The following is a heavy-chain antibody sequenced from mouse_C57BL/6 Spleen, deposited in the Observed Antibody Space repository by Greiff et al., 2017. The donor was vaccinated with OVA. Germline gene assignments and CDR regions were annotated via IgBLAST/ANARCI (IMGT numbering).Heavy chain of an antibody. J-gene: IGHJ1*03. Sequence: VQLQQSGTELVKPGASVKLSCKASGYTFTSYWMHWVKQRPGQGLEWIGNINPSNGGTNYNEKFKSKATLTVDKSSSTAYMQLSSLTSEDSAVYYCARGDDGYYNWYFDVWGTGTTVTVSS. CDR3: ARGDDGYYNWYFDV. D-gene: IGHD2-3*01. CDR2: INPSNGGT. V-gene: IGHV1-53*01. CDR1: GYTFTSYW.